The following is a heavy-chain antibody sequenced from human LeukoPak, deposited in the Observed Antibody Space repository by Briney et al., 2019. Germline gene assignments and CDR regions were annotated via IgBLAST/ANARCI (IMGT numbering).Heavy chain of an antibody. V-gene: IGHV4-34*01. CDR2: INHSGST. J-gene: IGHJ3*02. CDR3: ARRNYGDSDDVFGI. D-gene: IGHD4-17*01. Sequence: SETLSLTCAVYGGSFSGYYWSWIRQPPGKGLEWIGEINHSGSTNYNPSLKSRVTISADTSKNQFSLKLSSVTAADTAVYYCARRNYGDSDDVFGIWGQGTMVTVSS. CDR1: GGSFSGYY.